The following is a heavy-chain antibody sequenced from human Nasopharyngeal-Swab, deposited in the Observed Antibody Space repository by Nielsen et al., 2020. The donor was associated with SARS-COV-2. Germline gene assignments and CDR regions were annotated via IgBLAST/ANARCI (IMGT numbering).Heavy chain of an antibody. V-gene: IGHV3-23*01. CDR1: RFTFSSYA. CDR3: ASRSLLSGGAFDY. D-gene: IGHD2-21*01. CDR2: ISGSGGRT. J-gene: IGHJ4*02. Sequence: GESLKISCAASRFTFSSYAMSWVRRAPGKGLEWVSAISGSGGRTYYGDSVKGRFTISRDNSKNTLYLQMNSLRADDTAVYYCASRSLLSGGAFDYWGQGTLVIVSS.